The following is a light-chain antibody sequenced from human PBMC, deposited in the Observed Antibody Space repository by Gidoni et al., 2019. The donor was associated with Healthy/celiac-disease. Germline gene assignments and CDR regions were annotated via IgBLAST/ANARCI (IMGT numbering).Light chain of an antibody. CDR2: AAS. CDR1: QSISSY. Sequence: DIQMTHSPSSLSAFVGDRVTITCRASQSISSYLNWYQQKPGKAPKLLLYAASSLKSGVPRRCSGSGSRKDITLTISSLQHEDFANYYCQQSYSTPRFGQGTKVEIK. J-gene: IGKJ1*01. V-gene: IGKV1-39*01. CDR3: QQSYSTPR.